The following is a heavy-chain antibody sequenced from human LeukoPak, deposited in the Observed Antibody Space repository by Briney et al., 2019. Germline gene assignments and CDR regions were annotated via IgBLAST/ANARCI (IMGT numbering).Heavy chain of an antibody. D-gene: IGHD6-13*01. J-gene: IGHJ5*02. CDR3: AKDLLPYSVIAAAGT. V-gene: IGHV3-23*01. CDR1: GFTFSSYG. Sequence: GGSLRLSCAASGFTFSSYGMSWVRQAPGKGLEWVSAISGSGGSTYYADSVKGRFTISRDNSKNTLYLQMNSLRAEDTAVYYCAKDLLPYSVIAAAGTWGQGTLVTVSS. CDR2: ISGSGGST.